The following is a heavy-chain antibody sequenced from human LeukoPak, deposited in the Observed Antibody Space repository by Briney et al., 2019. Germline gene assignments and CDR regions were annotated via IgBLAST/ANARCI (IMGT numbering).Heavy chain of an antibody. V-gene: IGHV3-11*04. CDR2: ISSSSSTI. D-gene: IGHD6-13*01. CDR3: AREYSSSWPDY. CDR1: GFTFSDYY. Sequence: GGSLRLSCAASGFTFSDYYMSWIRQAPGKGLEWVSYISSSSSTIYYADSVKGRFTISRDNAKNSLYLQMNSLRAEDTAVYYCAREYSSSWPDYWGQGTLVTVSS. J-gene: IGHJ4*02.